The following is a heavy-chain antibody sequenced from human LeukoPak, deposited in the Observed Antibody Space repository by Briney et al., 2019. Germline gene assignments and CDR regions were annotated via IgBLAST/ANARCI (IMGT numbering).Heavy chain of an antibody. CDR3: ATYRQVLLPFES. CDR2: IFPSGGEI. J-gene: IGHJ4*02. Sequence: GGSLRLSCAASGFTFSTLAHIWVRQPPGEGGEWVSSIFPSGGEIHYADSVRGRFTISRDNSKSTLSLQMNSLRAEDTAIYYCATYRQVLLPFESWGQGTLVTVSS. D-gene: IGHD2-8*02. CDR1: GFTFSTLA. V-gene: IGHV3-23*01.